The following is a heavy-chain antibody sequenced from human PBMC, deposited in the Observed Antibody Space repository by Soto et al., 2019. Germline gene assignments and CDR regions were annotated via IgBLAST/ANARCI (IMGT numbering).Heavy chain of an antibody. Sequence: ASVKVSCKASGYTFTSYGISWVRQAPGQGLEWMGWISAYNGNTNYAQKLQGRVTMTTDTSTSTAYMELRSLRSDDTAVYYCARDKDYDFWSGYYSYYYYYYGMDVWGQGTTVTVSS. CDR2: ISAYNGNT. CDR1: GYTFTSYG. CDR3: ARDKDYDFWSGYYSYYYYYYGMDV. D-gene: IGHD3-3*01. J-gene: IGHJ6*02. V-gene: IGHV1-18*04.